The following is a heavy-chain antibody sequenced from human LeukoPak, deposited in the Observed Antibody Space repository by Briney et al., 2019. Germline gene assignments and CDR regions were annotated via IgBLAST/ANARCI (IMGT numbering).Heavy chain of an antibody. Sequence: PGGSLRLSCAASGFTVSSNYMSWVRQAPGKGLEWVSVIYSGGSTYYADSVKGRFTISRDNSKNTLYLQMNSLRAEDTAVYYCAKETLLGRTDYFDYWGQGTLVTVSS. CDR3: AKETLLGRTDYFDY. CDR2: IYSGGST. V-gene: IGHV3-53*01. J-gene: IGHJ4*02. D-gene: IGHD1-26*01. CDR1: GFTVSSNY.